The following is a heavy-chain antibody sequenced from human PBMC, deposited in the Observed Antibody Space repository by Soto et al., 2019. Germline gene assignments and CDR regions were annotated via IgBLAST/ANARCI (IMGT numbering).Heavy chain of an antibody. D-gene: IGHD3-10*01. CDR2: IYYSGST. J-gene: IGHJ3*02. V-gene: IGHV4-31*03. CDR1: GGSISSGGYY. CDR3: ARRITMVRGAHDAFDI. Sequence: SETLSLTCTVSGGSISSGGYYWGWIRQHPGKGLEWIGYIYYSGSTYYNPSLKSRVTISVDTSKNQFSLKLSSVTAADTAVYYCARRITMVRGAHDAFDIWGQGTMVTVSS.